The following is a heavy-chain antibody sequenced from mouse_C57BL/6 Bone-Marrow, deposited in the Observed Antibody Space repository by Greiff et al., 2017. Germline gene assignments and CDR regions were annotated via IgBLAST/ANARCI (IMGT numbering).Heavy chain of an antibody. J-gene: IGHJ2*01. CDR2: INPNNGGT. Sequence: VQLQQSGPELVKPGASVKISCKASGYTFTDYYMNWVKQSHGKSLEWIGDINPNNGGTSYNQKFKGKATLTVDKSSSTAYMELRSLTSEDSAVYYCARARGNDVYWGQGTTLTVSS. CDR1: GYTFTDYY. CDR3: ARARGNDVY. D-gene: IGHD2-2*01. V-gene: IGHV1-26*01.